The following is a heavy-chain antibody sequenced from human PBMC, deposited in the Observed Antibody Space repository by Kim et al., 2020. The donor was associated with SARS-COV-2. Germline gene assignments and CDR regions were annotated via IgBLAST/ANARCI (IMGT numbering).Heavy chain of an antibody. V-gene: IGHV3-33*01. CDR1: GFTFSSYG. CDR3: ASPGSGSYYTGFDY. D-gene: IGHD1-26*01. Sequence: GGSLRLSCAASGFTFSSYGMHWVRQAPGKGLEWVAVIWYDGSNKYYADSVKGRFTISRDNSKNTLYLQMNSLRAEDTAVYYCASPGSGSYYTGFDYWGQGTLVTVSS. CDR2: IWYDGSNK. J-gene: IGHJ4*02.